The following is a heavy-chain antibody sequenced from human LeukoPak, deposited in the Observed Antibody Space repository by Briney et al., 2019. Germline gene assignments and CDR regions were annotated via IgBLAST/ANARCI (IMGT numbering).Heavy chain of an antibody. CDR1: GFTFIDYD. D-gene: IGHD6-19*01. CDR2: IGIRGDT. Sequence: TGGSLRLSCAASGFTFIDYDMHWVRQIIGKGLEWVSAIGIRGDTHYSGSVKGRFTISRENAESSLYLQMNSLRAEDTAVYYCARGGIQVSGIDEFDYWGQGTLVTV. CDR3: ARGGIQVSGIDEFDY. J-gene: IGHJ4*02. V-gene: IGHV3-13*01.